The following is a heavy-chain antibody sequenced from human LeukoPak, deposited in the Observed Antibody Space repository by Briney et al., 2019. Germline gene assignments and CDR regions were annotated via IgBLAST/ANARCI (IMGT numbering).Heavy chain of an antibody. V-gene: IGHV4-39*01. J-gene: IGHJ4*02. CDR2: IYYSGST. Sequence: PSETLSLTCTVSGGSISSSSYYWGWIRQPPGKGLEWIGSIYYSGSTYYNPSLKSRVTISVDTSKNQFSLKLSSVTAADTAVYYCARLEKDYVWGSYRPQIDCWGQGTLVTVSS. CDR1: GGSISSSSYY. CDR3: ARLEKDYVWGSYRPQIDC. D-gene: IGHD3-16*02.